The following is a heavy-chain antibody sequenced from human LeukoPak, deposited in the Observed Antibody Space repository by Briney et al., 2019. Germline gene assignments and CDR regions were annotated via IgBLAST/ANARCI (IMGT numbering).Heavy chain of an antibody. CDR3: ARGYQLLSYYYYYGMDV. Sequence: SETLSLTCAVYGGSFSGYYWIWIRQPPGNGLEWIGEINHSGSTNYNPSLKSRVTIPVDTSKNQFSLKLSSVTAADTAVYYCARGYQLLSYYYYYGMDVWGQGTTVTVSS. D-gene: IGHD2-2*01. J-gene: IGHJ6*02. CDR1: GGSFSGYY. CDR2: INHSGST. V-gene: IGHV4-34*01.